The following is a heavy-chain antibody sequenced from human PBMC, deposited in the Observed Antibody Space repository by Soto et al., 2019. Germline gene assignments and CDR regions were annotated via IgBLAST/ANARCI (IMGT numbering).Heavy chain of an antibody. Sequence: QVQLVQSRAEVKNPGASVKVSCKASGYSFTRYGIAWARQAPGQGLEWMGWINTYNGKTNYAQNLQGRVTRTTDTSTSTAYMELTSLRSNDTAIYYCAMVDVYVTPSPQDVWGQGTTVIVSS. D-gene: IGHD3-16*01. J-gene: IGHJ6*02. CDR2: INTYNGKT. V-gene: IGHV1-18*01. CDR3: AMVDVYVTPSPQDV. CDR1: GYSFTRYG.